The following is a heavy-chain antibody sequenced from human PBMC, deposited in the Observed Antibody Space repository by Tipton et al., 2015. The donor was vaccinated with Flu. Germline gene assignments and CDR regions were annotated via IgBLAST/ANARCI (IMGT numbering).Heavy chain of an antibody. CDR1: GFTFSDYA. V-gene: IGHV3-23*01. CDR3: AKGSYYDSSGRDSFDI. Sequence: SLRLSCAASGFTFSDYAMSWVRQAPGKGLEWVSGSSGSGVSTYYADSVEGRFTISRDSSKSTLYLQMNSLRAEDTAVYYCAKGSYYDSSGRDSFDIWGQETMVTVS. J-gene: IGHJ3*02. D-gene: IGHD3-22*01. CDR2: SSGSGVST.